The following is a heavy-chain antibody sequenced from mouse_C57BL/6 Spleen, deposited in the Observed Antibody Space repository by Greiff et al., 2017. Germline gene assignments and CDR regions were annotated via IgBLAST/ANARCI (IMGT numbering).Heavy chain of an antibody. CDR3: ARWYYGSSYKYFDV. Sequence: EVQLQQSGPELVKPGASVKIPCKASGYTFTDYNMDWVKQSHGKSLEWIGDINPNNGGTIYNQKFKGKATLTVDKSSSTAYMELRSLTSEDTAVYYCARWYYGSSYKYFDVWGTGTTVTVSS. CDR1: GYTFTDYN. V-gene: IGHV1-18*01. J-gene: IGHJ1*03. D-gene: IGHD1-1*01. CDR2: INPNNGGT.